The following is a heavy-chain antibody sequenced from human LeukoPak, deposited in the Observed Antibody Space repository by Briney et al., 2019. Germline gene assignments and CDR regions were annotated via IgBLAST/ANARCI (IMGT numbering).Heavy chain of an antibody. D-gene: IGHD6-6*01. V-gene: IGHV3-21*01. CDR1: GFTFSTYS. J-gene: IGHJ6*03. CDR3: ARDLEGTAAHYYYYMDV. CDR2: ISISSSYI. Sequence: GSLRLSCAASGFTFSTYSMNWVRQAPGKGLEWVSSISISSSYIYYADSVKGRFTVSRDNAKNSLFLQMNSLRAEDTAVYYCARDLEGTAAHYYYYMDVWGKGTTVTVSS.